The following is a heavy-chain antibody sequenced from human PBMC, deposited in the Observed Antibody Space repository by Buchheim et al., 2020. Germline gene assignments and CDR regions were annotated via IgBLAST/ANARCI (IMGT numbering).Heavy chain of an antibody. J-gene: IGHJ6*02. D-gene: IGHD6-13*01. V-gene: IGHV3-30*02. CDR2: IRYDGSNK. CDR1: GFTFSSYG. Sequence: QVQLVESGGGVVQPGRSLRLSCAASGFTFSSYGMHWVRQAPGTGLEWVAFIRYDGSNKYYAASVKGRFTISRDNSKNTLYLQMNSLRAEDTAVYYCAKEEDGYSELYGMDVWGQGTT. CDR3: AKEEDGYSELYGMDV.